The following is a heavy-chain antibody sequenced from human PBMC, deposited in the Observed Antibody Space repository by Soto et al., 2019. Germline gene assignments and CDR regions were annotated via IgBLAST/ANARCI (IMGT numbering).Heavy chain of an antibody. J-gene: IGHJ3*02. CDR3: ARLGATDDAFDI. CDR1: GFTFSSYD. Sequence: GSLRLSCAASGFTFSSYDMHWVRQATGKGLEWVSAIGTAGDTYYPGSVKGRFTISRENAKNSLYLQMNSLRAGDTAVYYCARLGATDDAFDIWGQGTMVTVSS. V-gene: IGHV3-13*01. D-gene: IGHD1-26*01. CDR2: IGTAGDT.